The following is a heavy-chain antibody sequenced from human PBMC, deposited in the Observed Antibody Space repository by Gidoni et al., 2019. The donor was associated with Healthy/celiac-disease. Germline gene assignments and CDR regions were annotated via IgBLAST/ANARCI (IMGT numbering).Heavy chain of an antibody. J-gene: IGHJ5*02. V-gene: IGHV1-2*02. D-gene: IGHD3-22*01. Sequence: QVQLVQSGAEVKKPGASVKVSCKASGYTFTGYYMHWVRQAPGQGLEWMGWINPNSGGTNYAQKFQGRVTMTRDTSISTAYMELSRLRSDDTAVYYCARPRDSSGYYRNWFDPWGQGTLVTVSS. CDR2: INPNSGGT. CDR3: ARPRDSSGYYRNWFDP. CDR1: GYTFTGYY.